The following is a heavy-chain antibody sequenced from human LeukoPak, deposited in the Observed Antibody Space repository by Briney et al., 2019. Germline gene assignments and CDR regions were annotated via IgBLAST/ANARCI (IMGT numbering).Heavy chain of an antibody. CDR1: GGSISSSNW. D-gene: IGHD3-10*01. CDR3: ARLRTGLVRVRGYYYYMDV. Sequence: SETLSLTCAVSGGSISSSNWWSWVRQPPGKGLEWIGEIYHSGSTNYNPSLKSRVTISVDKSKNQFSLKLSSVTAADTAVYYCARLRTGLVRVRGYYYYMDVWGKGTTVTISS. V-gene: IGHV4-4*02. CDR2: IYHSGST. J-gene: IGHJ6*03.